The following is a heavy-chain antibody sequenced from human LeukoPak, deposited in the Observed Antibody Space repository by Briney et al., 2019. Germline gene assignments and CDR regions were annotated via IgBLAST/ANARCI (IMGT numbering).Heavy chain of an antibody. CDR3: ATRVTGTTVVGY. CDR1: GYTLTELS. V-gene: IGHV1-24*01. J-gene: IGHJ4*02. CDR2: FDPEDGET. Sequence: ASVKVSCKVSGYTLTELSMHWVRQAPGKGLEWMGGFDPEDGETIYAQKFQGRVTMTEDTSTDTAYMELSSLRSEDTAVYYCATRVTGTTVVGYWGQGTLVTVSS. D-gene: IGHD1-20*01.